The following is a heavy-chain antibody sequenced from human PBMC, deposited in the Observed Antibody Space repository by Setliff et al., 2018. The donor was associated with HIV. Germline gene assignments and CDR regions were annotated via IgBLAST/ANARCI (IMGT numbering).Heavy chain of an antibody. CDR2: ISWNSGSI. CDR1: GFTLDDYA. CDR3: TKDTTAGSYDSSGYYYGAYAFDI. D-gene: IGHD3-22*01. V-gene: IGHV3-9*01. Sequence: GGSLRLSCAASGFTLDDYAMHWVRQAPGKGLEWVSGISWNSGSIGHADSVKGRFTISRDNARNSLYLQMNSLKTEDTALYYCTKDTTAGSYDSSGYYYGAYAFDIWGQGTMVTVSS. J-gene: IGHJ3*02.